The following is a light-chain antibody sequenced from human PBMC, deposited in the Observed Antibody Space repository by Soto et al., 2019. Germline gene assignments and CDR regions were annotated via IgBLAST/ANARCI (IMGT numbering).Light chain of an antibody. Sequence: SVLTQPGSVSGSPGQSITISSTGTSSDVGGHNSVSWYRQDPGKAPKLMIYDVSNRPSGVSDRFSGSKSGNTASLTISGLQIEDEADYYCSSFTSSVTYVFGTGTKVTVL. V-gene: IGLV2-14*01. J-gene: IGLJ1*01. CDR2: DVS. CDR3: SSFTSSVTYV. CDR1: SSDVGGHNS.